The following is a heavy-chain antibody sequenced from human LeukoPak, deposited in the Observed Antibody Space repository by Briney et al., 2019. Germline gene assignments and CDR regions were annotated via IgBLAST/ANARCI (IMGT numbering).Heavy chain of an antibody. J-gene: IGHJ4*02. Sequence: GASVKVSCKASGYTFTSYGISWVRQAPGQGLEWMGWISAYNGNTNYAQKLQGRVTMTTDTSTSTAYMELSSLRSEDTAVYYCARGSITMVRGVIMGFDYWGQGTLVTVSS. D-gene: IGHD3-10*01. CDR2: ISAYNGNT. CDR3: ARGSITMVRGVIMGFDY. V-gene: IGHV1-18*01. CDR1: GYTFTSYG.